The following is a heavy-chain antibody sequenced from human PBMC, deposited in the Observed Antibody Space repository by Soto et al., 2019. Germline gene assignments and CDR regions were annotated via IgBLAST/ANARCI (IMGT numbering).Heavy chain of an antibody. CDR3: AGDLGQQLVDY. D-gene: IGHD6-13*01. J-gene: IGHJ4*02. CDR1: GYSFTSYG. CDR2: ISAYNGNK. V-gene: IGHV1-18*01. Sequence: QVQLVQSGAEVKKPGASVKVSCKASGYSFTSYGISWVRQAPGQGLEWMGWISAYNGNKKYVQKLQGRVTMTTETSKSTAYMELRSLSSDDTAVYYCAGDLGQQLVDYWGQGTLVTVSA.